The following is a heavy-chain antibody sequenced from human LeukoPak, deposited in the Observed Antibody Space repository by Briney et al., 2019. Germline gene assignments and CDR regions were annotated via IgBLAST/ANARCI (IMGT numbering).Heavy chain of an antibody. CDR3: ARDQGDAFDI. CDR1: GFTFSSYA. V-gene: IGHV3-23*01. J-gene: IGHJ3*02. Sequence: GGSLRLSCAASGFTFSSYAMNWVRQAPGKGLEWVSAISGSGGSTYYADSVKGRFTISRDNSKNPLYLQMNSLRAEDTAVYYCARDQGDAFDIWGQGTMVTVSS. CDR2: ISGSGGST.